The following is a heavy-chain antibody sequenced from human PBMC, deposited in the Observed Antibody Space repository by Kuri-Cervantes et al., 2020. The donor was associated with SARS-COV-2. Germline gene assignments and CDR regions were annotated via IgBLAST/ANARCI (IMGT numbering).Heavy chain of an antibody. V-gene: IGHV1-69*13. Sequence: SVKVSCKASGGTFSSYAISWVRQAPGQGLEWMGGIIPIFGTANYAQKFQGRVAITADESTSTAYMELSSLRSEDTAVYYCARDNGDSGSYFVWGQGTTVTVSS. J-gene: IGHJ6*02. CDR1: GGTFSSYA. CDR3: ARDNGDSGSYFV. D-gene: IGHD1-26*01. CDR2: IIPIFGTA.